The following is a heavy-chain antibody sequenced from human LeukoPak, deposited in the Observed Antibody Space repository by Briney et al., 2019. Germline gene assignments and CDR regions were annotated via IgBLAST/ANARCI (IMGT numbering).Heavy chain of an antibody. CDR3: AREGYSNNWFDP. CDR2: IYYSGST. V-gene: IGHV4-31*03. CDR1: GGSISSGGYY. D-gene: IGHD5-24*01. J-gene: IGHJ5*02. Sequence: SETLSLTCTVSGGSISSGGYYWSWIRQHPGKGLEWIGYIYYSGSTYYNPSLKSRVTISVDTSKNQFSLKLSSVTAADTAVYYCAREGYSNNWFDPWGQGTLVTASS.